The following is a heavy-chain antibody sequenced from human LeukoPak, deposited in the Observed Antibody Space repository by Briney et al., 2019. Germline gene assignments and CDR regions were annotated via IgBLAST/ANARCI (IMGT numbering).Heavy chain of an antibody. CDR2: ISGSGGST. CDR1: GFTFSSYA. V-gene: IGHV3-23*01. Sequence: LTGGSLRLSCAASGFTFSSYAMSWVRQAPGKGLEWVSAISGSGGSTYYADSVKGRFTISRDNSKNTLYLQMNSLRAEDMAVYYCAKDGGSGSYYNFHWGQGTLVTVSS. J-gene: IGHJ4*02. CDR3: AKDGGSGSYYNFH. D-gene: IGHD3-10*01.